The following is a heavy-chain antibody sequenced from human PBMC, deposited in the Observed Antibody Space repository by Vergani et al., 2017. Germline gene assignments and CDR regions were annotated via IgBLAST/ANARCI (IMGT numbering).Heavy chain of an antibody. Sequence: EVQLVESGGGLVQPGGSLRLSCAASGFTFSSYSMNWVRQAPGKGLEWVSYISSSSSTIYYADSVKGRFTISRDNAKNSLYLQMNSLRAEDTAVYYCASGGGYDFWSGYPFDPWGQGTLVTVS. CDR2: ISSSSSTI. CDR1: GFTFSSYS. D-gene: IGHD3-3*01. V-gene: IGHV3-48*01. CDR3: ASGGGYDFWSGYPFDP. J-gene: IGHJ5*02.